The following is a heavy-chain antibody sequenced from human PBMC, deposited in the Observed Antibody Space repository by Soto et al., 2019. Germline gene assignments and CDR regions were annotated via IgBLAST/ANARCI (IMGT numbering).Heavy chain of an antibody. J-gene: IGHJ6*03. Sequence: SETLSLTCTVSGGSISSGGYYWSWIRQHPGKGLEWIGYIYYSGSTYYNPSLKSRVTISVDTSKNQFSLKLSSVTAADTAVYYCMRLYSGYDSDYYYMDVWGKGTTVTVSS. V-gene: IGHV4-31*03. D-gene: IGHD5-12*01. CDR2: IYYSGST. CDR3: MRLYSGYDSDYYYMDV. CDR1: GGSISSGGYY.